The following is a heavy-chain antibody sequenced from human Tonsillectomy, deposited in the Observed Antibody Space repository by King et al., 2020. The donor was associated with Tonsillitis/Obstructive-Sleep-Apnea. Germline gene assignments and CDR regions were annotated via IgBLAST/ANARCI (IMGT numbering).Heavy chain of an antibody. D-gene: IGHD6-13*01. J-gene: IGHJ3*02. V-gene: IGHV3-74*01. CDR2: INSDGSST. CDR3: AKDPSSSYSSDAFDI. CDR1: GFTFSSYW. Sequence: VQLVESGGGLVQPGGSLRLSCAASGFTFSSYWMHWVRQAPGKGLVWVSRINSDGSSTSYADSVKGRFTISRDNAKNTLYLQMNSLRAEDTAVYYCAKDPSSSYSSDAFDIWGQGTMLTVSS.